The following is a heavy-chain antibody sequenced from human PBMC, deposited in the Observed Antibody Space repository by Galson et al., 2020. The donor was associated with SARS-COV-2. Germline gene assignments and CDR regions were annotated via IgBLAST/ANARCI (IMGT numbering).Heavy chain of an antibody. V-gene: IGHV5-10-1*01. Sequence: GGSLRLSCKASGYSFTTYYWINWVRQMPGKGLEWMGRIDPSDSYTNYSPSFQGHVTISADKSISTAYLQWSSLKASDTAIYYCARLGGGGDLDFWGQGTLVTVYS. CDR2: IDPSDSYT. J-gene: IGHJ4*02. D-gene: IGHD2-21*01. CDR3: ARLGGGGDLDF. CDR1: GYSFTTYYW.